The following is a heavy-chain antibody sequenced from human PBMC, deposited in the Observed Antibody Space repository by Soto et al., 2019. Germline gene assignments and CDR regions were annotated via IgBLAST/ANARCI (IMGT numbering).Heavy chain of an antibody. Sequence: SETLSLTCTVSGGSISSGDYYWSWIRQPPGKGLEWIGSVYYRGRSYSKSSVKSRVTISVDTSKNQFSLNLNSVTASDTAVYFCVSQRTSVLTQAYFDYWGPGALVTVSS. D-gene: IGHD2-8*01. J-gene: IGHJ4*02. CDR1: GGSISSGDYY. V-gene: IGHV4-39*01. CDR3: VSQRTSVLTQAYFDY. CDR2: VYYRGRS.